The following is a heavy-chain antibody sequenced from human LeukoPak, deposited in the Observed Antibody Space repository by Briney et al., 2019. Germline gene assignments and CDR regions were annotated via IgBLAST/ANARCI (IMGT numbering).Heavy chain of an antibody. J-gene: IGHJ4*02. CDR1: GYTFTGYY. V-gene: IGHV1-2*02. CDR2: ISPHSGGT. CDR3: ARDRHSSSWYTSPPNFDY. Sequence: ASVKVSCKASGYTFTGYYMHWVRQAPGQGLEWMGWISPHSGGTNCAQKFQGRVTMTRDTSISTAYMELSRLRSDDTAVYYCARDRHSSSWYTSPPNFDYWGQGTLVTVSS. D-gene: IGHD6-13*01.